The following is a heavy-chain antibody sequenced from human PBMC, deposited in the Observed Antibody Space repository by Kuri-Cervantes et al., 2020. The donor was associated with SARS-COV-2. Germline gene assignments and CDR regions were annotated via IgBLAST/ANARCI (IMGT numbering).Heavy chain of an antibody. J-gene: IGHJ4*02. D-gene: IGHD2/OR15-2a*01. CDR1: GFTFSSHW. Sequence: GGSLRLSCAASGFTFSSHWMHWVRQVPGTGLVWVSRITSDGSTTTYADSVKGRFTISRDNAKSTLYLQMNSLRAEDTAVYYCAKDLSGVSSSFFFDSWGQGTPVTVSS. CDR2: ITSDGSTT. V-gene: IGHV3-74*01. CDR3: AKDLSGVSSSFFFDS.